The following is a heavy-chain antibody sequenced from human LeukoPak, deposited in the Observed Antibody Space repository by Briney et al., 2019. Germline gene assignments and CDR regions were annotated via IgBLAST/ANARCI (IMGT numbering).Heavy chain of an antibody. CDR1: GITFSSYG. J-gene: IGHJ4*02. D-gene: IGHD3-22*01. CDR3: AKDLGYDSSGYYSNYFDY. V-gene: IGHV3-23*01. CDR2: ISGSGGST. Sequence: PGGSLRLSCVASGITFSSYGMSWVRQAPGKGLEWVSGISGSGGSTYYADSVKGRFTISRDNSKNTLYLQMNSLRAEDTAVYYCAKDLGYDSSGYYSNYFDYWGQGTLVTVSS.